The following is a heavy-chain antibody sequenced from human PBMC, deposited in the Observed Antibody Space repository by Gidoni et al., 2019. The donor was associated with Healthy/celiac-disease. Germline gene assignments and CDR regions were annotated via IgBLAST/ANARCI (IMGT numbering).Heavy chain of an antibody. Sequence: QVQLQESGPGLVKPSGTLSLTCAVSGGSLSSSNWWSWVRQPPGKGLEWIGEIYHSGSTNYNPSLKSRVTISVDKSKNQFSLKLSSVTAADTAVYYCARDYYDSSGSYYFDYWGQGTLVTVSS. V-gene: IGHV4-4*02. J-gene: IGHJ4*02. CDR3: ARDYYDSSGSYYFDY. CDR2: IYHSGST. D-gene: IGHD3-22*01. CDR1: GGSLSSSNW.